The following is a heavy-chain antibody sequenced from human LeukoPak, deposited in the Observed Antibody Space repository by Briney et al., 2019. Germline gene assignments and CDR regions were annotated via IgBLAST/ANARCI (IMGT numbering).Heavy chain of an antibody. D-gene: IGHD6-13*01. CDR2: MNPNSGNT. Sequence: ASVKVSCKASGYTFTSYDINWVRQATGQGLEWMGWMNPNSGNTGYAQKFQGRVTMTRDTFISTAYMELSRLRSDDTAVYYCARAPYSSRLNWFDPWGQGTLVTVSS. J-gene: IGHJ5*02. CDR1: GYTFTSYD. V-gene: IGHV1-8*01. CDR3: ARAPYSSRLNWFDP.